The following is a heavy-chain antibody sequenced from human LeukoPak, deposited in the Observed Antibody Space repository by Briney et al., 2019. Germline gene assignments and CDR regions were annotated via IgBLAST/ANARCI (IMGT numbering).Heavy chain of an antibody. V-gene: IGHV1-18*01. CDR2: ISAYNGNT. D-gene: IGHD4-17*01. Sequence: ASVKVSCKASGGTFSSYAFSWVRQAPGQGLEWMGWISAYNGNTNYAQKLQGRVTMTTDTSTSTAYMELRRLRSDDTAVYYCARAKYGDYFDYWGQGTLVTVSS. CDR3: ARAKYGDYFDY. CDR1: GGTFSSYA. J-gene: IGHJ4*02.